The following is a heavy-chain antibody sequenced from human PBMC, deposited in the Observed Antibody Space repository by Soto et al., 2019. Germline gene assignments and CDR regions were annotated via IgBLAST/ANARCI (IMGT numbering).Heavy chain of an antibody. CDR1: GFTFSSYA. CDR3: ARGDCSGGSCYSGPDAFDI. CDR2: ICSNGGST. Sequence: EVQLVESGGGLVQHGGSLRLSCAASGFTFSSYAMHWVRQAPGKGLEYVSAICSNGGSTYYANSVKGRFTISRDNSKNTLYLQMGSRRAEDMAVYYCARGDCSGGSCYSGPDAFDIWGQGTMVTVSS. J-gene: IGHJ3*02. D-gene: IGHD2-15*01. V-gene: IGHV3-64*01.